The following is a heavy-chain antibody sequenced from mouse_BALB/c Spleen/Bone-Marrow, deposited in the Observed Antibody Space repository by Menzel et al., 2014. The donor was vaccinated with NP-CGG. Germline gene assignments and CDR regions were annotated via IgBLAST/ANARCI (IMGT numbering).Heavy chain of an antibody. CDR2: INPYNDGT. CDR3: ARREDGYGTFYWYFDV. CDR1: GYTFTSYV. J-gene: IGHJ1*01. D-gene: IGHD2-2*01. Sequence: VQLQQSGPELVKPGASVKMSCKASGYTFTSYVMHWVKQKPGQGLEWIGYINPYNDGTKYNEKFKGKATPTSDKSSSTAYMELSSLTSEDSAVYYCARREDGYGTFYWYFDVWGAGTTVTVSS. V-gene: IGHV1-14*01.